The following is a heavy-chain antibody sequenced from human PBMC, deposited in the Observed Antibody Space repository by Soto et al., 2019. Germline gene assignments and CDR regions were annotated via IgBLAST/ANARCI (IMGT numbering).Heavy chain of an antibody. CDR2: ISYDGSNK. J-gene: IGHJ6*02. D-gene: IGHD3-9*01. V-gene: IGHV3-30*18. Sequence: PGGSLRLSCAAFGFTFSSYGMHWVRQAPGKGLEWVAVISYDGSNKYYADSVKGRFTISRDNSKNTLYLQMNSLRAEDTAVYYCAKVHYDILTGYPNYYYYGMDVWGQGTTVTVSS. CDR3: AKVHYDILTGYPNYYYYGMDV. CDR1: GFTFSSYG.